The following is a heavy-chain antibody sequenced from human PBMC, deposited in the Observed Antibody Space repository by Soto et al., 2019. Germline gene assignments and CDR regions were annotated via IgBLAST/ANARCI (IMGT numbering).Heavy chain of an antibody. CDR3: ARDGGYDSSYYYGMDV. CDR2: ISSSGSTI. CDR1: GFTFSSYE. D-gene: IGHD5-12*01. J-gene: IGHJ6*04. Sequence: GGSLRLSCAASGFTFSSYEMNWVRQAPGKGLEWVSYISSSGSTIYYADSVKGRFTISRDNAKNSLYLQMNSLRAEDTAVYYCARDGGYDSSYYYGMDVWGKGTTVTVSS. V-gene: IGHV3-48*03.